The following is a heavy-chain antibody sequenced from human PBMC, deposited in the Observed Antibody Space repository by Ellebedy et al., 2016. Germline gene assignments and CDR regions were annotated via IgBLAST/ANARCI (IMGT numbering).Heavy chain of an antibody. CDR1: GYTFRSYG. J-gene: IGHJ5*02. D-gene: IGHD2-21*02. V-gene: IGHV1-3*01. CDR2: INAGNGKT. CDR3: AREGMNIVVVTAPHWFDP. Sequence: ASVKVSXXASGYTFRSYGMHWVRQAPGQRLEWMGWINAGNGKTKYSQKFQGRVIITRDTSASTAYMEMSSLRSEDTAVYYCAREGMNIVVVTAPHWFDPWGQGTLVTVSS.